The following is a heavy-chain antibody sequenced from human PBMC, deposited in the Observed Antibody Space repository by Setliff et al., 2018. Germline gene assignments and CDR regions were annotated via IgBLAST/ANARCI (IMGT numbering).Heavy chain of an antibody. V-gene: IGHV4-59*12. CDR2: IHYSGTT. D-gene: IGHD2-15*01. Sequence: SETLSLTCTVSGGSISSYDWSWIRQPPGKGLEWIGYIHYSGTTNYNPSLKSRVTLSLDTAKNQFSLELRAVTAADTALYYCARENGYCSGGACYFMFDYWGQGTLVTVSS. J-gene: IGHJ4*02. CDR1: GGSISSYD. CDR3: ARENGYCSGGACYFMFDY.